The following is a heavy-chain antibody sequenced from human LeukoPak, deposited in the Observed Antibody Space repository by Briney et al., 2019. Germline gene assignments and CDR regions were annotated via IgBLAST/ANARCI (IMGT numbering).Heavy chain of an antibody. CDR3: AKSSSYYDSSGYLYYLDY. J-gene: IGHJ4*02. V-gene: IGHV3-23*01. Sequence: GGSLRLSCAASGFTFSSYAMNWVRQAPGQGLEWVSGISGSGGDTYYADSVKGRFTISRDNSKNTLYLQMNSLRAEDTAVYYCAKSSSYYDSSGYLYYLDYWGQGTLVTVSS. CDR2: ISGSGGDT. CDR1: GFTFSSYA. D-gene: IGHD3-22*01.